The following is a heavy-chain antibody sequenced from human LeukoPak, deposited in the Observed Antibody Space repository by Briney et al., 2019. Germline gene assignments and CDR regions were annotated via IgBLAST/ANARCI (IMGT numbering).Heavy chain of an antibody. V-gene: IGHV4-59*01. J-gene: IGHJ5*02. CDR2: IYYSGST. Sequence: SETLSLTCTVSGGSISSYYWSWIRQPPGKGLEWIGYIYYSGSTNYNPSLKSRVTISVDTSKNQFPLKLSSVTAADTAVYYCARGGYSYGIWFDPWGQGTLVTVSS. D-gene: IGHD5-18*01. CDR3: ARGGYSYGIWFDP. CDR1: GGSISSYY.